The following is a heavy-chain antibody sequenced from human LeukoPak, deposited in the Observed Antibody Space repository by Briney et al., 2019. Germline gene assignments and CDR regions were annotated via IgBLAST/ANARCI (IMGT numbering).Heavy chain of an antibody. J-gene: IGHJ4*02. CDR2: ISSSSSYI. CDR3: ARGDCTSTSCTLYDF. V-gene: IGHV3-21*01. CDR1: GSTFSSYS. Sequence: PGGSLRLSCAASGSTFSSYSMNWVRQPPGKGLEWVSSISSSSSYIFYADSVKGRFTISRDNAKNSLYLQMNSLRAEDTAVYYCARGDCTSTSCTLYDFWGQGTLVTVSS. D-gene: IGHD2-2*01.